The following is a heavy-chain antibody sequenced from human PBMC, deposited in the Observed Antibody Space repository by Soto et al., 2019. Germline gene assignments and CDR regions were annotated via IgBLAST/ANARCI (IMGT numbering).Heavy chain of an antibody. D-gene: IGHD3-10*01. V-gene: IGHV1-69*12. CDR1: GGTFGNSA. Sequence: QVQLVQSGAEVKKSGSSVTVSCKASGGTFGNSAISWVRQAPGQGLEWMGGIIPILPTPDYAQKFQGGLMITADESTSTAYMEWTSLRSEDTAVYYCERDKDRLQFGGNYYYAMAVWGQGTTVTVSS. CDR2: IIPILPTP. CDR3: ERDKDRLQFGGNYYYAMAV. J-gene: IGHJ6*02.